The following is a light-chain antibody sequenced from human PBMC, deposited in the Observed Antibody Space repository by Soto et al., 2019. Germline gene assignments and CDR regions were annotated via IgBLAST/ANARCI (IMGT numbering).Light chain of an antibody. V-gene: IGLV1-40*01. J-gene: IGLJ3*02. Sequence: QSVLTQPPSVSGAPGQWVTISCTGSSCNIGADYDVYWYQQLPGTAPKLLIYGNSNRPSGVPDRFSGSKSGTSASLAITGLQAEDEADYYCRCYDSSLSAVVFGGGTKLTVL. CDR1: SCNIGADYD. CDR2: GNS. CDR3: RCYDSSLSAVV.